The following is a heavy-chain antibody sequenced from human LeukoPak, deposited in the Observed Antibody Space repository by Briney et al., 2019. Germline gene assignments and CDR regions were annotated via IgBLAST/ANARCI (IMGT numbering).Heavy chain of an antibody. D-gene: IGHD2-15*01. CDR3: AKAGYTSGRTPFNY. V-gene: IGHV3-23*01. CDR1: GFPFSSYA. Sequence: GGSLRLSCAASGFPFSSYAMSWVRQAPGRGLEWVSIISGSGGGTYYADSVKGRFTISGDNSKNTLYLQMNSLRAEDTATYYCAKAGYTSGRTPFNYWGQGTLVTVSS. CDR2: ISGSGGGT. J-gene: IGHJ4*02.